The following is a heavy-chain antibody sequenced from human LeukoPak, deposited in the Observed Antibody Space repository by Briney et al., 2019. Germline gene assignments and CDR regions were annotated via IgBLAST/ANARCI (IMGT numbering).Heavy chain of an antibody. CDR2: ISSSSTI. J-gene: IGHJ4*02. CDR3: ARGEQRWLQSGSFDY. D-gene: IGHD5-24*01. V-gene: IGHV3-48*04. Sequence: GGSLRLSCAASGFTFSSDSMNWVRQAPGKGLQWVSYISSSSTIYYADSVKGRFTISRDNAKNSLYLQMNSLRAEDTAVYYCARGEQRWLQSGSFDYWGQGTLVTVSS. CDR1: GFTFSSDS.